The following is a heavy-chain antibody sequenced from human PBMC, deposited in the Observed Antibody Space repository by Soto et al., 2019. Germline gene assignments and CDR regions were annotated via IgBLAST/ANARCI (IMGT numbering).Heavy chain of an antibody. CDR1: GFSFSDYS. CDR2: ISNTAITD. V-gene: IGHV3-11*01. Sequence: GGSLRLSCVASGFSFSDYSMTWMRQAPGGGLDFVAFISNTAITDYYADSVKGRFTISRDNARNSVYLQMDSLRAEDAAVYYCARDRDYDGPFDYWGQGTLVTVSS. D-gene: IGHD4-17*01. J-gene: IGHJ4*02. CDR3: ARDRDYDGPFDY.